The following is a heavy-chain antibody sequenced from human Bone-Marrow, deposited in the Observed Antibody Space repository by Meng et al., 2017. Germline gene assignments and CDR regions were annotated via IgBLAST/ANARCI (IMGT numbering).Heavy chain of an antibody. CDR2: IYHSGST. J-gene: IGHJ4*02. D-gene: IGHD2-15*01. CDR3: AREEGYCSGGSCYPTGYFDY. Sequence: SGPDPRDPRGSLPLRCVASAGSISSGTGWSWVRQSPGKGLEWIGEIYHSGSTNYNPSLKSRVTITVDNSKTQFSLKLRSVPAADTAVYYCAREEGYCSGGSCYPTGYFDYWGQGTLVTLSS. V-gene: IGHV4-4*03. CDR1: AGSISSGTG.